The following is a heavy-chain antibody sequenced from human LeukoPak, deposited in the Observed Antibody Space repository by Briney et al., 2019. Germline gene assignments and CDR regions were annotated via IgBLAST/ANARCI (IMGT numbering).Heavy chain of an antibody. CDR3: ARGEYSSSSYYYYYMDV. D-gene: IGHD6-6*01. J-gene: IGHJ6*03. CDR1: GGSISSYY. Sequence: PSETLSLTCTVSGGSISSYYWSWIRQPPGKGLEWIGYIYYSGSTNYNPSLKSRVTISVDTSKNQFSLKLSSVTAADTAVYYCARGEYSSSSYYYYYMDVWGKGTTVTVSS. CDR2: IYYSGST. V-gene: IGHV4-59*01.